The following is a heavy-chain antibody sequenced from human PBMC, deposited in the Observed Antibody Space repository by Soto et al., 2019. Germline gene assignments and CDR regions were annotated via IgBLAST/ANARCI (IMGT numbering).Heavy chain of an antibody. D-gene: IGHD4-4*01. V-gene: IGHV4-31*03. J-gene: IGHJ4*02. Sequence: QVQLQQSGPGLVKPSQTLSLTCTVSGGSISSGGYYWSWIRQHPGKGLEWIGYIYYSGSTYYNPSLKSRVNISVDTSKNQFSLKLSAVTAEDTAVYYCARATGGGIDYWGQGTLVTVSS. CDR3: ARATGGGIDY. CDR1: GGSISSGGYY. CDR2: IYYSGST.